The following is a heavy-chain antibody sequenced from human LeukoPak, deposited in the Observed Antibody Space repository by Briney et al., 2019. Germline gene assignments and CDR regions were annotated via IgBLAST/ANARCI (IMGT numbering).Heavy chain of an antibody. J-gene: IGHJ4*02. CDR3: AKGQVATSYDY. D-gene: IGHD5-12*01. CDR1: GFTLSSYA. Sequence: GGSLRLSCAASGFTLSSYAMSWVRQGPGKGLEWVSAISGSGGSTYYADSVKGRFTISRDNSKNTLYLQMNSLRAEDTAVYYCAKGQVATSYDYWGQGTLVTVSS. CDR2: ISGSGGST. V-gene: IGHV3-23*01.